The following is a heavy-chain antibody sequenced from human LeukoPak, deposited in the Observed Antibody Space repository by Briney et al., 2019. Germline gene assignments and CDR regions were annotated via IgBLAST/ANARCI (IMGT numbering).Heavy chain of an antibody. D-gene: IGHD4-17*01. CDR3: ATDRLSPYDNGDGVGRWDFGL. V-gene: IGHV1-18*04. J-gene: IGHJ2*01. CDR1: GYSFSSYS. Sequence: ASVKVSCKASGYSFSSYSLNWVRQAPGQGLEWMGWINTYNANTSYAQKVQGRITLTRDTSTSTAYMELRSLRFDDTAVYYCATDRLSPYDNGDGVGRWDFGLWGRGTLVTVSS. CDR2: INTYNANT.